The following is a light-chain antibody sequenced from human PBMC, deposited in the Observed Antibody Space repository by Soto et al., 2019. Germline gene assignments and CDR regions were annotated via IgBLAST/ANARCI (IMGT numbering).Light chain of an antibody. J-gene: IGKJ2*01. V-gene: IGKV3-20*01. CDR2: AAS. CDR1: QTVSRSY. CDR3: HQYGGSPYT. Sequence: EIVLTQSPGTLSLSPGEEATLSCRASQTVSRSYLAWYQQKPGQAPRLLIYAASNRAAGTPDRFSGSGSGTDFTLTISRLEPEDFAVYYCHQYGGSPYTFGQGTKVDIK.